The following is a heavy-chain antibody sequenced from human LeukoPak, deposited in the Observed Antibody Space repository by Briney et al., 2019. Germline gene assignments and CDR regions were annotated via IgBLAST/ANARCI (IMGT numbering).Heavy chain of an antibody. D-gene: IGHD3-9*01. V-gene: IGHV1-2*02. CDR2: INPNSGGT. J-gene: IGHJ3*02. CDR1: GYTFTGYY. CDR3: AADYDILTENAFDI. Sequence: GASVKVSCKASGYTFTGYYMHWVRQAPGQGLEWMGWINPNSGGTNYGQKFQGRVTMTRDTSISTAYMELSRLRSDDTAVYYCAADYDILTENAFDIWGQGTMVTVSS.